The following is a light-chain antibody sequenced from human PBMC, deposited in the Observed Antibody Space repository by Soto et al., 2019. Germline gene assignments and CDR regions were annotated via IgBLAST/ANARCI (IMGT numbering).Light chain of an antibody. Sequence: EVVMRQSPATLSVSPGEGATLSCRASQGIGDTLAWYRHKPGQTPRLLIYDTSTRATGVPTRFSGSRSGADFTLTINSLEPEDFAVYYCQQRSNWPSITFGQGTRLEIK. CDR3: QQRSNWPSIT. V-gene: IGKV3-11*01. CDR1: QGIGDT. CDR2: DTS. J-gene: IGKJ5*01.